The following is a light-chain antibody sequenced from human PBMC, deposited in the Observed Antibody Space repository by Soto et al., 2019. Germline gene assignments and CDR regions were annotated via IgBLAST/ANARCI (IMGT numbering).Light chain of an antibody. CDR2: AAS. CDR1: QSIDKY. J-gene: IGKJ4*01. CDR3: QQSYSTPSLT. Sequence: DIQMTQSASTLSGSLGDRVTITWWASQSIDKYLNWYQQKPGKGPDLLIYAASNLRTGVPSRFSGSGSGTDFTLTISSLLPEDFATYFCQQSYSTPSLTFGGGTKVDIK. V-gene: IGKV1-39*01.